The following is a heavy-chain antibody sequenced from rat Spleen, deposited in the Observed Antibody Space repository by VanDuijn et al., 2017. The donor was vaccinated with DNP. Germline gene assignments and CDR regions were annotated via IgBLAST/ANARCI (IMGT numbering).Heavy chain of an antibody. J-gene: IGHJ3*01. CDR2: INYDGTST. CDR3: PRGDSGDWFAY. CDR1: GFMFDNHW. V-gene: IGHV5-31*01. Sequence: EVQLVESGGDLVQPGRSLKLSCVASGFMFDNHWMIWIRQAPTKGLELVAYINYDGTSTYYRDSVKGRFTVSRDNAENTVYLQMNSLRSEDTATYYCPRGDSGDWFAYWGQGTLVTVSS. D-gene: IGHD4-3*01.